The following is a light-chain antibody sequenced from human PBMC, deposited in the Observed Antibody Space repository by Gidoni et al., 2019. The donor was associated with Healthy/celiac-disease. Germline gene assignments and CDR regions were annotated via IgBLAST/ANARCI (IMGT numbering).Light chain of an antibody. CDR2: GKN. CDR3: NSRDSSGNHHWV. Sequence: SSELTQDPAVSVALGQTVRITCQGDSLRSYYASWYQQKAGQGPVLVLYGKNNRPSGIPDPFPGFRSGNTTSLNIAGAQAEDEADYYCNSRDSSGNHHWVFGGGTKLTVL. CDR1: SLRSYY. J-gene: IGLJ3*02. V-gene: IGLV3-19*01.